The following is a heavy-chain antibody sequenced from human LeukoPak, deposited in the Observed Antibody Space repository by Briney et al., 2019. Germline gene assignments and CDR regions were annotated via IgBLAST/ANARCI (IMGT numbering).Heavy chain of an antibody. CDR3: ARDYYDSSGFGDY. J-gene: IGHJ4*02. CDR1: GFTFSSYG. CDR2: IWYGGSNK. D-gene: IGHD3-22*01. V-gene: IGHV3-33*08. Sequence: PGGSLRLSCAASGFTFSSYGMHWVRQAPGKGLEWVAVIWYGGSNKYYADSVKGRFTISRDNSKNTLYLQMNSLRAEDTAVYYCARDYYDSSGFGDYWGQGTLVTVSS.